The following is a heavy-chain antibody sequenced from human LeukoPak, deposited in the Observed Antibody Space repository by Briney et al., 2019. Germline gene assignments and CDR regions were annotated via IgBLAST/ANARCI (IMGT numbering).Heavy chain of an antibody. CDR3: ARDSVSGSSSDY. CDR1: GFTFSSYS. Sequence: KPGGSLRLSCAASGFTFSSYSMNWVRQAPGKGLEWVSSISSSSSYIYYADSVKDRFTISRDNAKNSLYLQMNTLRAEDTAVYYCARDSVSGSSSDYWGQGTLVTVSS. J-gene: IGHJ4*02. V-gene: IGHV3-21*01. CDR2: ISSSSSYI. D-gene: IGHD1-26*01.